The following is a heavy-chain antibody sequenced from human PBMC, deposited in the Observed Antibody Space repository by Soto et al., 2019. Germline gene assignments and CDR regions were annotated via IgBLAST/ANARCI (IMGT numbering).Heavy chain of an antibody. CDR2: IIPILGIA. D-gene: IGHD2-15*01. J-gene: IGHJ6*03. CDR3: AAPPNCSGGSCYSVHYYYYMDV. Sequence: SVKVSCKASGGTFSSYTISWVRQAPGQGLEWMGRIIPILGIANYAQKFQGRVTITADKSTSTASMELSSLRSEDTAVYYCAAPPNCSGGSCYSVHYYYYMDVWGKGTTVTVSS. CDR1: GGTFSSYT. V-gene: IGHV1-69*02.